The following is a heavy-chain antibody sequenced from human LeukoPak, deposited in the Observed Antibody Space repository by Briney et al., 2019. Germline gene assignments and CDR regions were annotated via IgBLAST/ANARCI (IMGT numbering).Heavy chain of an antibody. V-gene: IGHV1-46*02. D-gene: IGHD3-3*01. CDR1: GYTFNSYY. CDR2: INPNGGSA. J-gene: IGHJ5*02. CDR3: VRGRPTYRSWSGSSLIDP. Sequence: GASVKLSCKASGYTFNSYYMHWVRQAPGQGLEWMGIINPNGGSASNAQKFQGRVTMTRDMSTSTVYMELSSLRSEDTAVYYCVRGRPTYRSWSGSSLIDPWGQGTLVTVSS.